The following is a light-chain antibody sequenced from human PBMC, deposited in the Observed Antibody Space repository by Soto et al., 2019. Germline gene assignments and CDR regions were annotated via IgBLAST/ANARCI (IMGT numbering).Light chain of an antibody. CDR1: RSISIY. J-gene: IGKJ1*01. V-gene: IGKV1-39*01. CDR3: QQSHSTPSWT. CDR2: AAS. Sequence: DIQMTQSPSSLYASVGDRVTITCRASRSISIYLNWYQQRPGKAPKLLIYAASSLQSGVPSRFSGSGSGTDFTLTISSLQPEDFATYYCQQSHSTPSWTFGQGTKVDIK.